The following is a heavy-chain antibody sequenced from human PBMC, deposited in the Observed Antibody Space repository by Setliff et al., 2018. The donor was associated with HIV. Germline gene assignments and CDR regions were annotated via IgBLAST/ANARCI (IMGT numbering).Heavy chain of an antibody. CDR3: ARAHRDARNHREEDY. CDR1: AGTFNNYA. Sequence: ASVKVSCKAYAGTFNNYAISWVRQAPGQGLEWVGGIVPIVGVIRYAQRFQGRVTITTDASTATVYLEMTSLSSEDTATYYCARAHRDARNHREEDYWGQGTLVTVPQ. J-gene: IGHJ4*02. D-gene: IGHD1-26*01. CDR2: IVPIVGVI. V-gene: IGHV1-69*05.